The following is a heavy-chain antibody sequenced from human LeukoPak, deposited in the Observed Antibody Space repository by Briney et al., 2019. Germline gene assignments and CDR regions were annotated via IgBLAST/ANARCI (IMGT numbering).Heavy chain of an antibody. D-gene: IGHD5-24*01. V-gene: IGHV3-30*02. CDR3: AKDGYNYSDY. J-gene: IGHJ4*02. CDR1: GFTFSSYG. Sequence: AGGSLRLSCAASGFTFSSYGMHWVRQAPGKGLEWVAFIRYDGSNKDYADSVKGRFTISRDNSKNTLYLQMNSLRAEDTAVYYCAKDGYNYSDYWGQGTLVTVSS. CDR2: IRYDGSNK.